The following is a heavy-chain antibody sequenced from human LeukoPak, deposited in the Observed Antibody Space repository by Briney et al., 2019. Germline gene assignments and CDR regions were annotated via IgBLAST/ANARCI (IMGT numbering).Heavy chain of an antibody. J-gene: IGHJ6*02. CDR3: ARDGSMVRGVITYYYYGMDV. Sequence: GASVKVSCKSSGYTFTSYGISWVRQAPGQGLEGMGWISANNGNTNYAQKLQGRVTMTTDTSTSTAYMELRSLRSDDTAVYYCARDGSMVRGVITYYYYGMDVWGQGTTVTVSS. D-gene: IGHD3-10*01. CDR1: GYTFTSYG. CDR2: ISANNGNT. V-gene: IGHV1-18*01.